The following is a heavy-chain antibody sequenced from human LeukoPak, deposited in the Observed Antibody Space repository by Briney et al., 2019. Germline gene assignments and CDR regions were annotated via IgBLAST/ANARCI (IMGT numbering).Heavy chain of an antibody. CDR3: ARDQFGGESGIRFWPEPNYYYGMDV. V-gene: IGHV1-46*01. Sequence: ASVKVSCKASGYTFTSYYMHWVRQATGQGLEWMGIINPSGGSTSYAQKFQGRVTMTRDTSTSTVYMELSSLRSEDTAVYYCARDQFGGESGIRFWPEPNYYYGMDVWGQGTTVTVSS. D-gene: IGHD3-10*01. CDR1: GYTFTSYY. J-gene: IGHJ6*02. CDR2: INPSGGST.